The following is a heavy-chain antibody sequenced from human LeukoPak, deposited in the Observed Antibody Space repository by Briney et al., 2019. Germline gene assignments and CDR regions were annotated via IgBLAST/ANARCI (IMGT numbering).Heavy chain of an antibody. CDR1: GYTFTGYY. CDR2: INPNSGGT. Sequence: ASVKVSCKASGYTFTGYYMHWVRQAPGQGLEWMGWINPNSGGTNYAQKFQGRATMTRDTSISTAYMELSRLRSDDTAVYYCARGGQWLVTNWFDPWGQGTLVTVSS. V-gene: IGHV1-2*02. J-gene: IGHJ5*02. CDR3: ARGGQWLVTNWFDP. D-gene: IGHD6-19*01.